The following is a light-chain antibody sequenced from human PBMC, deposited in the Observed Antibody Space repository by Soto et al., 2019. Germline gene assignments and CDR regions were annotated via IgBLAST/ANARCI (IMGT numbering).Light chain of an antibody. CDR1: QGIRNY. V-gene: IGKV1-27*01. CDR2: AAS. Sequence: DIQMTQSPTSLSASVGDRVTITCRASQGIRNYVAWYQQIPGKAPKLLIYAASTLQAGLPSRFSGSGSGTDFTLTINRLQPEDVATYSCQKYSSVPVFGPGTKVEIK. CDR3: QKYSSVPV. J-gene: IGKJ3*01.